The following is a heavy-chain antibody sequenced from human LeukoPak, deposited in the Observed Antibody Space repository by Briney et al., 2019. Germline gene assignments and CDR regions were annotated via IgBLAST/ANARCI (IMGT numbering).Heavy chain of an antibody. CDR2: ISASGGGT. CDR3: AKDLRGYCGGDCYSAEY. D-gene: IGHD2-21*02. V-gene: IGHV3-23*01. Sequence: GGSLRLSCAASGFTFSNYAMSWVRQAPGKGLEWVSTISASGGGTHYADSVKGRFTISRDSSKNTLYVQMNSLRAEDTAVYYCAKDLRGYCGGDCYSAEYWGQGTLITVSS. J-gene: IGHJ4*02. CDR1: GFTFSNYA.